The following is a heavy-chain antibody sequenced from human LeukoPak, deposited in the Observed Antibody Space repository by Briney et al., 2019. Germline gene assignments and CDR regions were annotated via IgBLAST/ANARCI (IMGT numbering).Heavy chain of an antibody. J-gene: IGHJ4*02. V-gene: IGHV3-48*03. CDR2: IDSSGGVI. CDR1: GFTFSSYE. CDR3: ARGRPLGANFWVY. Sequence: GGSLRLSCAASGFTFSSYEMNWVRQAPGKGLEWVSYIDSSGGVIHYADSVKGRSTISRDNAKNSLFLQMNSLRAEDTAVYYCARGRPLGANFWVYWGQGTLVTVSS. D-gene: IGHD3-16*01.